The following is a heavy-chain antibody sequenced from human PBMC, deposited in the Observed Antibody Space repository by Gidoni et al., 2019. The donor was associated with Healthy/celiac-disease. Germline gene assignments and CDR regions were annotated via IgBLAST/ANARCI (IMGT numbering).Heavy chain of an antibody. CDR1: GFTFSIYW. CDR3: ARDNMGSGWAFDY. Sequence: EVQLVESGGGLVQPGGSLRLSCAASGFTFSIYWMSWVRQAPGKGLEWVANIKQDGSEKYYVDAVKGRFTSSRDNAKNSLYLQMNSLRTEDTAVYYCARDNMGSGWAFDYWGQGTLVTVSS. CDR2: IKQDGSEK. D-gene: IGHD6-19*01. J-gene: IGHJ4*02. V-gene: IGHV3-7*01.